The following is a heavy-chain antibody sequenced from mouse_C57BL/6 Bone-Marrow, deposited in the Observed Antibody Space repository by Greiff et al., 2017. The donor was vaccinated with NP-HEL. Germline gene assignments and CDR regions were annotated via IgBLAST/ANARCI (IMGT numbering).Heavy chain of an antibody. J-gene: IGHJ2*01. Sequence: VMLVESGAELARPGASVKLSCKASGYTFTSYGISWVKQRTGQGLEWIGEIYPRSGNTYYNEKFKGKATLTADKSSSTAYMELRSLTSEDSAVYFCAGDSSGTDYWGQGTTLTVSS. CDR3: AGDSSGTDY. V-gene: IGHV1-81*01. D-gene: IGHD3-2*02. CDR2: IYPRSGNT. CDR1: GYTFTSYG.